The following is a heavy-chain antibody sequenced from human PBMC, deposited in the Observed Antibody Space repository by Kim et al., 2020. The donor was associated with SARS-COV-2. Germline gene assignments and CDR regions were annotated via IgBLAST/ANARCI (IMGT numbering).Heavy chain of an antibody. CDR3: ARVELGGYDIYYFDY. CDR1: GGSISSGGYS. J-gene: IGHJ4*02. V-gene: IGHV4-30-2*01. CDR2: IYHSGST. Sequence: TLSLTCAVSGGSISSGGYSWSWIRQPPGKGLEWIGYIYHSGSTYYNPSLKSRVTISVDRSKNQFSLKLSSVTAADTAVYYCARVELGGYDIYYFDYWGQGTLVTVSS. D-gene: IGHD3-16*01.